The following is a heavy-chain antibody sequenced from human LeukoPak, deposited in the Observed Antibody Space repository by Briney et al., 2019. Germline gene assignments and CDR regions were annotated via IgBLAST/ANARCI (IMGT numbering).Heavy chain of an antibody. D-gene: IGHD3-10*01. V-gene: IGHV3-23*01. J-gene: IGHJ3*02. Sequence: GGSLRLCCAASGFTFSSYAMSWVRQAPGKGLEWVSAISGSGGSTYYADSVKGRFTISRDNSKNTLYLQMNSLRAEDTAVYYCVRITMVRGVIKGVGAFDIWGQGTMVTVSS. CDR1: GFTFSSYA. CDR3: VRITMVRGVIKGVGAFDI. CDR2: ISGSGGST.